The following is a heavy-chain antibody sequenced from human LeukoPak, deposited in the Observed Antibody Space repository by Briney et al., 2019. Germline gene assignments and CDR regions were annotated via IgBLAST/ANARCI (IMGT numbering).Heavy chain of an antibody. V-gene: IGHV3-9*01. J-gene: IGHJ5*02. CDR2: ITWNSDTI. D-gene: IGHD3-22*01. CDR3: ARDLGQYYDTSDNWFDP. Sequence: PGRSLRLSCAASGFTFDDYVMHWVRHAPGKGLEWVSGITWNSDTIAYADSVKGRFTISRDNAKNTLNLQMNSLRAEDTAVYYCARDLGQYYDTSDNWFDPWGQGTLVTVSS. CDR1: GFTFDDYV.